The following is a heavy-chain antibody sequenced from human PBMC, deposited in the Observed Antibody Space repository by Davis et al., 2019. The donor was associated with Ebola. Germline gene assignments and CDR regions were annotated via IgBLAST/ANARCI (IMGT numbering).Heavy chain of an antibody. Sequence: AGSLTLSCAASGFTFSSYAMSWVRQAPGKGLEWVSAISGSGGSTYYADSVKGRFTISRDNAKNSLYLQMNSLRAEDTAVYYCARVFYDSSGYLVLRAFDIWGQGTMVTVSS. CDR1: GFTFSSYA. D-gene: IGHD3-22*01. CDR2: ISGSGGST. CDR3: ARVFYDSSGYLVLRAFDI. V-gene: IGHV3-23*01. J-gene: IGHJ3*02.